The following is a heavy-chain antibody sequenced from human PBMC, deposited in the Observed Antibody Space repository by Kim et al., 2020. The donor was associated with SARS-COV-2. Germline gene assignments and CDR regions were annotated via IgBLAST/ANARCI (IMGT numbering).Heavy chain of an antibody. J-gene: IGHJ6*02. Sequence: SVKVSCKASGGTFSSYAISWVRQAPGQGLEWMGGIIPIFGTANYAQKFQGRVTITADESTSTAYMELSSLRSEDTAVYYCARGGNSGSSGYYYYYYGMDVWGQGTTVTVSS. V-gene: IGHV1-69*13. CDR1: GGTFSSYA. CDR3: ARGGNSGSSGYYYYYYGMDV. CDR2: IIPIFGTA. D-gene: IGHD1-26*01.